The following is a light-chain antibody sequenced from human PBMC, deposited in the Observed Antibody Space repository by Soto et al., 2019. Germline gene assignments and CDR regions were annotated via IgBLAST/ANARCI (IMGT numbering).Light chain of an antibody. CDR2: AAS. V-gene: IGKV1-8*01. CDR1: QGISSY. J-gene: IGKJ4*01. CDR3: QQYYSYPLT. Sequence: AIRMTQSPSSFSASTGDRVTITWRASQGISSYLAWYQQKPGKAPKLLIYAASTLQSGVPSRFRGSGSGTDFTLTISCLQSEDFATYYCQQYYSYPLTFGGGTKVEIK.